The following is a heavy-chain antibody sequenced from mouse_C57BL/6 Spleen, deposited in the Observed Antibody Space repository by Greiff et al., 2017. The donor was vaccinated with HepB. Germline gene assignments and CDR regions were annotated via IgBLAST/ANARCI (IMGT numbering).Heavy chain of an antibody. Sequence: VQLVESGAELVKPGASVKISCKASGYAFSSYWMNWVKQRPGKGLEWIGQIYPGDGDTNYNGKFKGKATLTADKSSSTAYMQLSSLTSEDSAVYFCARLGDYDDWYFDVWGTGTTVTVSS. D-gene: IGHD2-4*01. CDR3: ARLGDYDDWYFDV. CDR2: IYPGDGDT. V-gene: IGHV1-80*01. CDR1: GYAFSSYW. J-gene: IGHJ1*03.